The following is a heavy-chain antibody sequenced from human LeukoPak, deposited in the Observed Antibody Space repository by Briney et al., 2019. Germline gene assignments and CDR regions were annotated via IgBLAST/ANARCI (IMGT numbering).Heavy chain of an antibody. CDR3: ARDAVAGTLVFFFDY. D-gene: IGHD6-19*01. CDR1: GYTFTGYY. J-gene: IGHJ4*02. CDR2: INPNSGGT. V-gene: IGHV1-2*02. Sequence: ASVKVSCKASGYTFTGYYMHWVRQAPGQGLEWMGWINPNSGGTNYAQKFQGRVTMTRDTSISTAYMELSRLRSDDTAVYYCARDAVAGTLVFFFDYWGQGTLVTVSS.